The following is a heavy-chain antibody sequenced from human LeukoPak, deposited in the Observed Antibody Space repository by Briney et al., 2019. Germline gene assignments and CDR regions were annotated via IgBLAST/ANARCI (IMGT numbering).Heavy chain of an antibody. CDR2: IYYSGST. Sequence: SETLSLTCTVSGGSISSYYWSWIRQPPGKGLEWIGYIYYSGSTNYNPSLKSRVTISVDTSKNQFSLKLSSVTAADTAVYYCARLAEQQLVGPFGYWGQGTLVTVSS. D-gene: IGHD6-13*01. CDR3: ARLAEQQLVGPFGY. J-gene: IGHJ4*02. V-gene: IGHV4-59*01. CDR1: GGSISSYY.